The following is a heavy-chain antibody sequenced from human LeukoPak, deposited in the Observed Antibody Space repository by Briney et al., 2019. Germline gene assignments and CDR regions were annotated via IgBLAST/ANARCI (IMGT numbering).Heavy chain of an antibody. D-gene: IGHD6-25*01. J-gene: IGHJ4*02. CDR1: GFTFSSYA. CDR2: ISGSGGGT. Sequence: GGSPRLSCAASGFTFSSYAMSWVRQAPGKGLEWVSTISGSGGGTYYADSVKGRFTISRDNSKNTLYLQMNSLRAEDTAVFYCAKYMQRTAFDYFDYWGQGTLVTVSS. CDR3: AKYMQRTAFDYFDY. V-gene: IGHV3-23*01.